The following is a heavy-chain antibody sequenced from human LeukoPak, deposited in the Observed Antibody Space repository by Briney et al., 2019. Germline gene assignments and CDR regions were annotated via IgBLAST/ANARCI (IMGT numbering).Heavy chain of an antibody. CDR3: VXXRQGAADLRLFDX. D-gene: IGHD5-12*01. J-gene: IGHJ4*01. CDR1: GGSISTYY. V-gene: IGHV4-59*01. CDR2: IYYSGST. Sequence: KPSETLSLTCTVSGGSISTYYWSWIRQPPGKGLEWIGYIYYSGSTNYNPSLKSRVTISLDTSKNQFSLKLRSVTAADTAVYFCVXXRQGAADLRLFDXWGXGXLVTXSS.